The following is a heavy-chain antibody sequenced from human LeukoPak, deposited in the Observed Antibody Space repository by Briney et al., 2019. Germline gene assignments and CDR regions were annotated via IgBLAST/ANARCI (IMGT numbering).Heavy chain of an antibody. Sequence: SETLSLTCTVSGDSISSYYWSWIRKPPGKGLEWIGYIYHSGSTYYNPSLKSRVTISVDRSKNQFSLKLSSVTAADTAVYYCARGGFEEAPFDYWGQGTLVTVSS. J-gene: IGHJ4*02. V-gene: IGHV4-59*12. CDR2: IYHSGST. CDR1: GDSISSYY. CDR3: ARGGFEEAPFDY.